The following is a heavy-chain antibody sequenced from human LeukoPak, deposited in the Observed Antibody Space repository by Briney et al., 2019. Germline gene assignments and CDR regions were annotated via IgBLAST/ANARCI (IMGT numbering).Heavy chain of an antibody. D-gene: IGHD3-3*01. CDR3: ARGKGGTIFGVGDAFDI. CDR1: GYTFTSYY. J-gene: IGHJ3*02. CDR2: INPSGGST. V-gene: IGHV1-46*01. Sequence: ASVKVSCKASGYTFTSYYMYWVRQAPGQGLEWMGIINPSGGSTSYAQKFQGRVTMTRDTSTSTVYMELSSLRSEDTAVYYCARGKGGTIFGVGDAFDIWGQGTMVTVSS.